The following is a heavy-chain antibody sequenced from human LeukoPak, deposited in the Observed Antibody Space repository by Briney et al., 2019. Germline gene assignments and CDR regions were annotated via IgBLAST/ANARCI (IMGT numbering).Heavy chain of an antibody. CDR3: ARHRGSSSLFDY. CDR1: GGSISSGSYY. J-gene: IGHJ4*02. D-gene: IGHD6-6*01. V-gene: IGHV4-30-2*01. CDR2: VYHSGST. Sequence: SETLSLTCTVSGGSISSGSYYWSWIRQPPGKGLEWIGYVYHSGSTYYNPSLKSRVTISVDRSKNQFSLKLSSVTAADTAVYYCARHRGSSSLFDYWGQGTLVTVSS.